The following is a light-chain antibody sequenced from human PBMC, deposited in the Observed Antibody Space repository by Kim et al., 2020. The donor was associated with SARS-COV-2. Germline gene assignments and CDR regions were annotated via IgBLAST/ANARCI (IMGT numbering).Light chain of an antibody. Sequence: SPGERATLSCGASQSVTSNYLAWYQHKPGQAPRLLIYGASSRATGIPDRFSGSGSGTDFTLTISRLEPEDFALYFCQQYGDSPLTFGGGTKVDIK. V-gene: IGKV3-20*01. J-gene: IGKJ4*01. CDR3: QQYGDSPLT. CDR2: GAS. CDR1: QSVTSNY.